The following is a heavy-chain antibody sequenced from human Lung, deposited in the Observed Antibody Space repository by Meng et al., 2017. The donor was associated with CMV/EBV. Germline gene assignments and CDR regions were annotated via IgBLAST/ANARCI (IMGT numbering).Heavy chain of an antibody. J-gene: IGHJ4*02. CDR1: GFTFGDYA. Sequence: GGSLRLXCTASGFTFGDYAMTWVRQAPGKGLEWVGFIRSKAYGGTTEYAASVKGRFTISRDDSKSIAYLQMNSLKTEDTAVYYCTRNRGSYYFDDWGEGTRVTVSS. CDR3: TRNRGSYYFDD. CDR2: IRSKAYGGTT. V-gene: IGHV3-49*04. D-gene: IGHD1-26*01.